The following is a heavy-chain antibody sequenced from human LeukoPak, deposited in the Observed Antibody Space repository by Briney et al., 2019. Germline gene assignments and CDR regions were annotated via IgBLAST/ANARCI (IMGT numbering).Heavy chain of an antibody. CDR2: ICGSGGST. CDR3: AKDSSGWTGGYFDY. Sequence: GGSLRLSCAASGFTFSSYAMSWVRQAPGKGLEGVSAICGSGGSTYYADSVKGRFTISRDNSKNTLYLQMNSRRAEDTAVYYCAKDSSGWTGGYFDYWGQGTLVTVSS. V-gene: IGHV3-23*01. J-gene: IGHJ4*02. CDR1: GFTFSSYA. D-gene: IGHD6-19*01.